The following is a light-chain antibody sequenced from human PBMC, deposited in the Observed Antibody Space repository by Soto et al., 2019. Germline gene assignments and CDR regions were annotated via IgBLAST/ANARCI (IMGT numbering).Light chain of an antibody. V-gene: IGLV2-23*02. CDR2: EVS. Sequence: QPVLTQPASVSGSPGQSITISCTGTSSDVGSYNLVSWYQQYPGKAPIFIIYEVSKRPSGVSNRFSGSKSGNTASLTISGLQAEDEADYYCCSYAGSTTHVVFGGGTQLTVL. J-gene: IGLJ2*01. CDR3: CSYAGSTTHVV. CDR1: SSDVGSYNL.